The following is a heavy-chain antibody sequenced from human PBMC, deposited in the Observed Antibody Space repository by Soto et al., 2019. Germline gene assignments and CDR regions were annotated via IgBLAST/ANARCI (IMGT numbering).Heavy chain of an antibody. Sequence: HLVQSGPEVKKPGASVTVSCKTSGDTFTNFGLSWVRQAPGQGLEWMGWIATYNSNRNYAQKCQGRLTLTTDTSTSTAYMELKSLGYDDTAVYYCARVLRGVVNWFDPWGQGTLVTVSS. CDR3: ARVLRGVVNWFDP. J-gene: IGHJ5*02. CDR2: IATYNSNR. V-gene: IGHV1-18*01. D-gene: IGHD3-10*01. CDR1: GDTFTNFG.